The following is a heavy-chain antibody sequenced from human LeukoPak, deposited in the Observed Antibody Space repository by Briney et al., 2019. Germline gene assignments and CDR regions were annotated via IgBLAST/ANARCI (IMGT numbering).Heavy chain of an antibody. Sequence: ASVKVSCKPAGYTFSSHGISWVRQAPGQGLEWMGWISANSGDTKFAQKFQGRVTMTTETSTNTAYMELRSLRFDDTAIYYCARDKRYAFDNWGQGTLVSVSS. J-gene: IGHJ4*02. CDR2: ISANSGDT. D-gene: IGHD3-9*01. CDR1: GYTFSSHG. V-gene: IGHV1-18*01. CDR3: ARDKRYAFDN.